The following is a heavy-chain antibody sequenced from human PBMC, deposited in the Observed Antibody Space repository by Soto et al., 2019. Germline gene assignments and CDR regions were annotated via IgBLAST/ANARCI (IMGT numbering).Heavy chain of an antibody. J-gene: IGHJ6*02. CDR3: ARDSGYAKDYYYYYYGMDV. CDR1: GYTFTSYG. V-gene: IGHV1-18*01. Sequence: ASVKVSCKASGYTFTSYGISWVRQAPGQGLEWMGWISAYNGNTNYAQKLQGRVTMTTDTSTSTAYLELRSLRSADTDVYSCARDSGYAKDYYYYYYGMDVWGQGTTVTVSS. D-gene: IGHD5-12*01. CDR2: ISAYNGNT.